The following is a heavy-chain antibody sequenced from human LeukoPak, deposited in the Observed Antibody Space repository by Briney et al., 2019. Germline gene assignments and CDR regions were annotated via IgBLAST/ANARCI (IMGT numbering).Heavy chain of an antibody. Sequence: PSETLSLTCAVYGGSFSGYYWGWIRQPPGKGLEWIGSIYHSGSIYYNPSLKSRVTISVDTSKNQFSLKLSSVTAADTAVYYCARDLEGYGTFDYWGQGTLVTVSS. CDR1: GGSFSGYY. V-gene: IGHV4-38-2*02. CDR3: ARDLEGYGTFDY. CDR2: IYHSGSI. D-gene: IGHD3-10*01. J-gene: IGHJ4*02.